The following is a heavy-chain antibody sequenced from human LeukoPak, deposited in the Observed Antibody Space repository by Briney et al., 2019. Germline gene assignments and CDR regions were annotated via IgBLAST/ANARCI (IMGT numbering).Heavy chain of an antibody. CDR2: ICYSGSA. CDR1: GGSISSSTYC. V-gene: IGHV4-39*01. CDR3: ALGVAEDVLDI. Sequence: SETLSLTCSVSGGSISSSTYCWGWIRQPPGKGLEWIGTICYSGSAYYNPSLKSRVTIFVDTSKNQFSLKLSSVTAADTAVYYCALGVAEDVLDIWGQGTMVTVSS. J-gene: IGHJ3*02.